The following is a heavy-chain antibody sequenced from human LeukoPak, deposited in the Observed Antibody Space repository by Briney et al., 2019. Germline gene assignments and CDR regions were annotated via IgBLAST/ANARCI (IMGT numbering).Heavy chain of an antibody. J-gene: IGHJ4*02. D-gene: IGHD1-26*01. CDR2: ISGSGGST. CDR3: ARDRGATAAS. Sequence: GGTLRLSCAASGFTFSSYAMSWVRQAPGKGLEWVSAISGSGGSTYYADSVKGRFTVSRDNAKNSLYLQMNSLRAEDTAVYYCARDRGATAASWGQGTLVTVSA. V-gene: IGHV3-23*01. CDR1: GFTFSSYA.